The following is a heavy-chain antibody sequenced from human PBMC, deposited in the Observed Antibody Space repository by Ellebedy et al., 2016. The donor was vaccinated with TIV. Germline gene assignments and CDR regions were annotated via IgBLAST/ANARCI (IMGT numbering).Heavy chain of an antibody. D-gene: IGHD3-10*01. Sequence: SETLSLTCTVSGGSISSSSYYWGWIRQPPGKGLEWIGNIYYSGSTYYNPSLKSRVTISVDTSKNQFSLKLSSVTAADTAVYYCARGRVVRGVIPSDYWGQGTLVTVSS. CDR1: GGSISSSSYY. J-gene: IGHJ4*02. V-gene: IGHV4-39*07. CDR3: ARGRVVRGVIPSDY. CDR2: IYYSGST.